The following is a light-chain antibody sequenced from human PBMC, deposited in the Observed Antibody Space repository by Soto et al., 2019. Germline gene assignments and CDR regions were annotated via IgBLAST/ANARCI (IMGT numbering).Light chain of an antibody. CDR2: GAS. J-gene: IGKJ5*01. CDR1: QSVSSNF. Sequence: EIVLTQSPGTLSLSPGEGATLSCSASQSVSSNFLAWYQQKPGQAPRLLIYGASSRATGIPDRFSGSGSGTEFTLTISRLEPEDFAVYYCQHYGSAPSTFGQGTRLEIK. CDR3: QHYGSAPST. V-gene: IGKV3-20*01.